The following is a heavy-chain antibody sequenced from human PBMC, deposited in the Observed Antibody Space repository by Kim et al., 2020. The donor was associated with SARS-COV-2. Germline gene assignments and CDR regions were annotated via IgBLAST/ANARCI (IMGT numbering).Heavy chain of an antibody. Sequence: SETLSLTCTVSGYSISSGYYWGWIRQPPGKGLEWIGSIYHSGSTYYNPPLKSRVTISVDTTKNQFSLKLSSVTAADTAVYYCARGWYIAARWFDYWGQGTLVTVSS. D-gene: IGHD6-6*01. CDR1: GYSISSGYY. V-gene: IGHV4-38-2*02. CDR2: IYHSGST. CDR3: ARGWYIAARWFDY. J-gene: IGHJ4*02.